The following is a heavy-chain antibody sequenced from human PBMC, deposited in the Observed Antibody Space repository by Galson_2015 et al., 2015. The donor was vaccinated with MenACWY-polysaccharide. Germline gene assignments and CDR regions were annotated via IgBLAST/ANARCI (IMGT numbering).Heavy chain of an antibody. CDR3: ARVNSGRYLGDAFEI. J-gene: IGHJ3*02. CDR1: GFTFNKYW. CDR2: MKQDGSEK. V-gene: IGHV3-7*01. D-gene: IGHD1-26*01. Sequence: SLRLSCAASGFTFNKYWMCWVRQAPGKGLEWVANMKQDGSEKYYVDSVKGRFTISRDNAKNSVYLQMSSLRVEDTAVYYCARVNSGRYLGDAFEIWGQGTMVTVSS.